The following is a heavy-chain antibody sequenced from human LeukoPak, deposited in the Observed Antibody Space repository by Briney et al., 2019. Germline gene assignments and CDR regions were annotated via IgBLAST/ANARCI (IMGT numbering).Heavy chain of an antibody. J-gene: IGHJ3*02. D-gene: IGHD3-3*01. CDR3: ARELIFGSYGGHDAFDI. V-gene: IGHV4-61*02. Sequence: PSQTLSLTCTVSGGSISSGSFYWSWIRQPAGKGLEWIGRIYTSGSTNYNPSLKSRVTISVDTSKNQFSLKLSSVTAADTAVYYCARELIFGSYGGHDAFDIWGQGTMVTVSS. CDR2: IYTSGST. CDR1: GGSISSGSFY.